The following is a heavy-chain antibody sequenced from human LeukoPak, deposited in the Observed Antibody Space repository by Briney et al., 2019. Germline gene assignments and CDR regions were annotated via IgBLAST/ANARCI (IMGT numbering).Heavy chain of an antibody. D-gene: IGHD2-21*01. CDR2: ISAYNGNT. V-gene: IGHV1-18*01. CDR1: GYTFTSYG. J-gene: IGHJ4*02. Sequence: ASVKVSRKASGYTFTSYGISWVRQAPGQGLERMGWISAYNGNTNYAQRLQGRVTMTTDTSTSTAYMELRSLRSDDTAVYYCARDPGEFPVGDYWGQGTLVTVSS. CDR3: ARDPGEFPVGDY.